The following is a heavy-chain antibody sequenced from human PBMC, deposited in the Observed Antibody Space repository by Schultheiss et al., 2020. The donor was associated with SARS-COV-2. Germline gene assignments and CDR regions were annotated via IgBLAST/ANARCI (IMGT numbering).Heavy chain of an antibody. CDR2: ISYDGSNK. D-gene: IGHD6-13*01. V-gene: IGHV3-30*07. CDR1: GFTFSSYW. CDR3: ARFGWLIAAGSANLDYYGMDV. J-gene: IGHJ6*02. Sequence: GGSLRLSCAASGFTFSSYWMSWVRQAPGKGIEWVAVISYDGSNKYYADSVKGRFTISRDNAKKLLYLQMNSLRAEDTAVYYCARFGWLIAAGSANLDYYGMDVWGQGTTVTVSS.